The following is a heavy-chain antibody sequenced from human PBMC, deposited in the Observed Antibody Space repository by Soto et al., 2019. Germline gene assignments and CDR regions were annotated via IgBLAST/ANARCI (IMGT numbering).Heavy chain of an antibody. J-gene: IGHJ4*02. V-gene: IGHV4-39*01. D-gene: IGHD6-13*01. CDR2: IYYSGST. CDR1: GGSISSSSYY. CDR3: VRHSRIYSSSEGGYFDY. Sequence: PSETLSLTCTVSGGSISSSSYYWGWIRQPPGKGLEWIGSIYYSGSTYYNPSLKSRVTISVDTSKNQFSLKLSSVTAADTAVCYCVRHSRIYSSSEGGYFDYWGQGTLVTVSS.